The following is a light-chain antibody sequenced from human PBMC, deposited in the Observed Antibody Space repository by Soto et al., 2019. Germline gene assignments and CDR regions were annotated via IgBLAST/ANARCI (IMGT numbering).Light chain of an antibody. J-gene: IGLJ1*01. CDR2: EIT. CDR1: SIDIGGYDF. V-gene: IGLV2-8*01. Sequence: QSALTQPPSASGSPGQSVTISCTGTSIDIGGYDFVSWNQHHPDKAPKLMIYEITKRPSGVPARFSGSKSDNTASLTVSGLQAEDEADYYCSSYAGSNNYVFGTGTKVTVL. CDR3: SSYAGSNNYV.